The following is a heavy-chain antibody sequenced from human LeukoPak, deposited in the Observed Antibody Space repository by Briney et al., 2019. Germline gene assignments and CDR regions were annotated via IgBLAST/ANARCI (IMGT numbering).Heavy chain of an antibody. Sequence: PSETLSLTCAVYGGSFSGYYWSWIRQPPGKGLEWIGSIYYSGSTYYNPSLESRVTISVDTSKNQFSLKLSSVTAADTAVYYCAKAVPAATRYGLYYFDYCGQGTLVTVSS. CDR1: GGSFSGYY. V-gene: IGHV4-34*01. J-gene: IGHJ4*02. CDR3: AKAVPAATRYGLYYFDY. D-gene: IGHD2-2*01. CDR2: IYYSGST.